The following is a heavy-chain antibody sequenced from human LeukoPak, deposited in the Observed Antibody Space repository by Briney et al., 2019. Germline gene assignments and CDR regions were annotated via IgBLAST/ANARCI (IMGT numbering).Heavy chain of an antibody. V-gene: IGHV3-30*18. J-gene: IGHJ4*02. CDR1: GFTFDDYG. Sequence: GGSLRLSCAASGFTFDDYGMSWVRQAPGKGLEWVAVISYDGSNKYYADSVKGRFTISRDNSKNTLYLQMNSLRAEDTAVYYCAKDSSGSLWYFDYWGQGTLVTVSS. CDR2: ISYDGSNK. CDR3: AKDSSGSLWYFDY. D-gene: IGHD3-22*01.